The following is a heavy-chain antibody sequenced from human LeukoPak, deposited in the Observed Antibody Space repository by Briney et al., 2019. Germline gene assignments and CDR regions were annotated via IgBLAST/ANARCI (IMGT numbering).Heavy chain of an antibody. CDR2: IYYSGST. D-gene: IGHD4-23*01. V-gene: IGHV4-39*01. CDR1: GGSISSSTYY. J-gene: IGHJ6*03. CDR3: ARLPGNYYYYMDV. Sequence: SETLSLTCTVSGGSISSSTYYWGWIRQPPGKGLEWIGNIYYSGSTYYNPSLQSRVTVSVDTSKNQFSLKLSSVTAADTAVYYCARLPGNYYYYMDVWGKGTTVTVSS.